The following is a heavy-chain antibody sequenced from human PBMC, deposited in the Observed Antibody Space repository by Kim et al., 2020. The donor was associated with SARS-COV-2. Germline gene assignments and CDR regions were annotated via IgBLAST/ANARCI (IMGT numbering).Heavy chain of an antibody. J-gene: IGHJ4*02. CDR3: ARRQFTSGWYYFDY. D-gene: IGHD6-19*01. Sequence: SAASVKGRFTISRDHAKNPLYLQMNSLRAEDTAVYYCARRQFTSGWYYFDYWGQGTLVTVSS. V-gene: IGHV3-74*01.